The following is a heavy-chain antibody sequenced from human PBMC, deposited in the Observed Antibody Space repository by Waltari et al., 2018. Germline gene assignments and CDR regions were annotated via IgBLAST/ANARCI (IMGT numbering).Heavy chain of an antibody. CDR3: ARRVTGTTKSIDAFDI. CDR1: GYTFTGYY. D-gene: IGHD1-20*01. J-gene: IGHJ3*02. CDR2: INPNSGGT. V-gene: IGHV1-2*06. Sequence: QVQLVQSGAEVKKPGASVKVSCKASGYTFTGYYMHWVRQAPGQGLEWMGRINPNSGGTNYEQKFQGRVTMTRETSISTAYMELSRLRSDDTAVYYCARRVTGTTKSIDAFDIWGQGTMVTVSS.